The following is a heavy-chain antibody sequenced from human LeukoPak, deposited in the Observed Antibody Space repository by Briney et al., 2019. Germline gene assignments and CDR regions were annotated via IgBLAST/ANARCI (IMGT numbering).Heavy chain of an antibody. CDR2: INPSGGST. J-gene: IGHJ4*02. CDR3: ASMDTKDDYVSY. D-gene: IGHD5-18*01. CDR1: GYTFTSYY. V-gene: IGHV1-46*01. Sequence: ASVKVSCKASGYTFTSYYMHWVRQAPGQGLEWMGIINPSGGSTSYAQKFQGRVTMTRDTSKNQFSLKLSSVTAADTAVYYCASMDTKDDYVSYWGQGTLVTVSS.